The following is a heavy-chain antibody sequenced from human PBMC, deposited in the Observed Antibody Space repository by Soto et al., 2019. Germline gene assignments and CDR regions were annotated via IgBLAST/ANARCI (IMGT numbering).Heavy chain of an antibody. V-gene: IGHV3-11*06. D-gene: IGHD2-15*01. CDR1: GFTFSDYY. J-gene: IGHJ4*02. CDR2: ISSSSSYT. Sequence: PGGSLRLSCAASGFTFSDYYMSWIRQAPGKGLEWVSYISSSSSYTNYADSVKGRFTISRDNAKNSLYLQMNSLRAEDTAVYYCARGGYCSGGSCYLVDYWGQGTLVTVSS. CDR3: ARGGYCSGGSCYLVDY.